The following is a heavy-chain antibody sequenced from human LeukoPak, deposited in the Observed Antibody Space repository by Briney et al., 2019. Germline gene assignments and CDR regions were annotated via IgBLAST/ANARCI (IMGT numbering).Heavy chain of an antibody. J-gene: IGHJ4*02. D-gene: IGHD3-10*01. Sequence: SVKVSCKASRGTFSSYAISWGRQAPGQGLEWMGGIIPIFGTANYAQKFQGRVTITADESTSTVYMELSSLRSEDTAVYYCAREMVRGVINYWGQGTLVTVSS. CDR3: AREMVRGVINY. CDR1: RGTFSSYA. V-gene: IGHV1-69*13. CDR2: IIPIFGTA.